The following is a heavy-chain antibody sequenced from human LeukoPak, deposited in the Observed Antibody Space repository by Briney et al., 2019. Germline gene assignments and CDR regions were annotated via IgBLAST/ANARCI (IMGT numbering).Heavy chain of an antibody. D-gene: IGHD6-19*01. CDR1: GYTFTTYG. CDR3: ARALGSGWYFDF. V-gene: IGHV1-18*01. CDR2: ISAYNGDT. Sequence: RASVKVSCKASGYTFTTYGITWVRQAPAPGHDLMGWISAYNGDTNYAQKLQGRVTMTTDTSTSTAYMELRSLGSDDTAVYYCARALGSGWYFDFWGQGTLVTVSS. J-gene: IGHJ4*02.